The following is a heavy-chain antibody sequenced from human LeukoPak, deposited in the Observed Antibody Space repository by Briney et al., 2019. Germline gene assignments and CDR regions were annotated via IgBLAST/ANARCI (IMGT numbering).Heavy chain of an antibody. D-gene: IGHD3-9*01. Sequence: GGSLRLSCAASGFTFSDYYMSWIRQAPGKGLEWVSHICSSSSYTNYADSVKGRFTISRDNAKNSLYLQMNSLRAEDTAVYYCARDPGVLRYFDWPAGLDYWGQGTLVTVSS. CDR1: GFTFSDYY. CDR2: ICSSSSYT. CDR3: ARDPGVLRYFDWPAGLDY. J-gene: IGHJ4*02. V-gene: IGHV3-11*05.